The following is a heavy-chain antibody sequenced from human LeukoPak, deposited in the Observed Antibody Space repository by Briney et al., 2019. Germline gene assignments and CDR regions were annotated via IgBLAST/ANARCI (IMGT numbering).Heavy chain of an antibody. Sequence: GASVKVSCKASGYTFTSYDINWVRQATGQGLEWMGWMNPNSGNTGYAQKFQGRVTMTRNTSISTAYMGLSSLRSEDTAVYYCARVSVATTRRNHKINYYYYYMDVWGKGTTVTISS. D-gene: IGHD5-12*01. CDR2: MNPNSGNT. V-gene: IGHV1-8*01. CDR3: ARVSVATTRRNHKINYYYYYMDV. J-gene: IGHJ6*03. CDR1: GYTFTSYD.